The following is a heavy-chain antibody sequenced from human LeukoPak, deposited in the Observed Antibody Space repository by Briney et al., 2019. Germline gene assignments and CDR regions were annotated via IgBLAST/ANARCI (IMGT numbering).Heavy chain of an antibody. J-gene: IGHJ4*02. Sequence: SETLSLTCTVSGDSISSSSYYWGWIRQPPGKGLEWIGSIYYSGSTYYKPSLKSRVTISVDTSKNQFSLKLTSVTAADTAVYYCATDALGYYDSSGYLNFDYWGQGTLVTVSS. CDR3: ATDALGYYDSSGYLNFDY. CDR1: GDSISSSSYY. D-gene: IGHD3-22*01. CDR2: IYYSGST. V-gene: IGHV4-39*02.